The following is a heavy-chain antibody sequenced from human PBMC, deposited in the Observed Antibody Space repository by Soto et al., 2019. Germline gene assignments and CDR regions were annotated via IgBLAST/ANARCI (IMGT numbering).Heavy chain of an antibody. V-gene: IGHV3-7*01. CDR2: IKQDGSEK. CDR3: ARDAYIAMYPGVPAATGVDY. D-gene: IGHD2-2*01. J-gene: IGHJ4*02. Sequence: HPGGSLRLSCAASGFTFSSYWMSWVRQAPGKGLEWVANIKQDGSEKYYVDSVKGRFTISRDNAKNSLYLQMNSLRAEDTAVYYCARDAYIAMYPGVPAATGVDYWGQGTLVTVSS. CDR1: GFTFSSYW.